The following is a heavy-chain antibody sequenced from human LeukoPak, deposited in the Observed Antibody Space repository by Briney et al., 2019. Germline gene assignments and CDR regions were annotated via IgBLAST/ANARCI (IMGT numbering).Heavy chain of an antibody. J-gene: IGHJ4*02. V-gene: IGHV3-23*01. CDR3: AKDGDYYDSDAYSSFFDY. D-gene: IGHD3-22*01. Sequence: GGSLRLSCAASRFTGSSNYMSWVRQAPGKGLEWVAAISGSGGSRYYADSVKGRFAISRDDSTNTLSLQMTSLRAEDTAIYYCAKDGDYYDSDAYSSFFDYWGQGTLVTVSS. CDR2: ISGSGGSR. CDR1: RFTGSSNY.